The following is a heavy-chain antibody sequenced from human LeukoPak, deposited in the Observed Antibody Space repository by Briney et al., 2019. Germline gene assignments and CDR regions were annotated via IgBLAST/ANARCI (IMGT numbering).Heavy chain of an antibody. CDR3: ARGQYSSSWNNWFDP. V-gene: IGHV4-34*01. J-gene: IGHJ5*02. CDR2: INHSGST. D-gene: IGHD6-13*01. Sequence: SETLSLTCAVYGGSFSGYYWSWIRQPPGKGLEWIGEINHSGSTNYNPSLKSRVTISVDTSKNQFSLELSSVTAADTAVYYCARGQYSSSWNNWFDPWGQGTLVTVSS. CDR1: GGSFSGYY.